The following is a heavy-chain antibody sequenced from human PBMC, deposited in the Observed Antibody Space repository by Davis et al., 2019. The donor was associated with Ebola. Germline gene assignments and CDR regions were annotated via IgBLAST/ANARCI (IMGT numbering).Heavy chain of an antibody. CDR1: GFTFNGYA. V-gene: IGHV3-23*01. Sequence: PGKSLKISCAASGFTFNGYAMSWVRQAPGKGLEWVSTTAGGGYTYYADSMKGRFTASRDNSKNTLYLQMNNLRGEDTAVYYCAKEGQVGGHSHFDSWGQGTLVTVSS. J-gene: IGHJ4*02. CDR3: AKEGQVGGHSHFDS. CDR2: TAGGGYT. D-gene: IGHD3-16*01.